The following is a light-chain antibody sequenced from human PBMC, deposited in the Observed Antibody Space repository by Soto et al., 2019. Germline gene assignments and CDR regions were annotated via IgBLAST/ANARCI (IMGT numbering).Light chain of an antibody. CDR3: QHYGGSFI. CDR2: AAS. J-gene: IGKJ3*01. Sequence: EIVLTQSPDTLSLSPGESATLSCRASQSVRSSYLAWYQQTPGQTPRLLIYAASSRATGIPDRFSGSGSGTDFSLTISRLEAEDFAVYYCQHYGGSFIFGPGTKVDIK. CDR1: QSVRSSY. V-gene: IGKV3-20*01.